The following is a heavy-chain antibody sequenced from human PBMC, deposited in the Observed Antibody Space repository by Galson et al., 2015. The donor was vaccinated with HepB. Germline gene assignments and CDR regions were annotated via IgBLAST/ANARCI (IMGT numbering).Heavy chain of an antibody. V-gene: IGHV3-30-3*01. CDR2: ISYDGSSK. Sequence: SLRLSCADSGFTFSSYAMHWVRQTPGKGLEWVAFISYDGSSKCYADSVKGRFTISRDNSKDTLYLQMDSLIIEDTAVYYCAREAGRSGETAQDYWGQGTLVTVSS. CDR3: AREAGRSGETAQDY. J-gene: IGHJ4*02. D-gene: IGHD3-10*01. CDR1: GFTFSSYA.